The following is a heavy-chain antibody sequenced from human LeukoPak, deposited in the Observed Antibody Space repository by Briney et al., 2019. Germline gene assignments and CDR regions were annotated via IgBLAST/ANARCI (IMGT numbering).Heavy chain of an antibody. D-gene: IGHD6-13*01. CDR3: AKPAAGRYDY. V-gene: IGHV3-64D*09. CDR2: ISRNGDIT. CDR1: GFTFSNYA. Sequence: QPGGSLRLSCSASGFTFSNYALHWVRQAPGKGLEFVSGISRNGDITYYADSVKGRFTISRDNSKNSLYLQMSSLRAEDTAVYYCAKPAAGRYDYWGQGTLVTVSS. J-gene: IGHJ4*02.